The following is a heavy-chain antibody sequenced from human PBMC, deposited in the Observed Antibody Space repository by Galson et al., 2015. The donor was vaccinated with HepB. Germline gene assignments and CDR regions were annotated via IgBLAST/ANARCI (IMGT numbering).Heavy chain of an antibody. CDR2: TYYRSEWYN. CDR3: ARGQWRYYFDY. D-gene: IGHD6-19*01. Sequence: CAISGDSVSRKSVAWNWIRQSPSRGLEWLGRTYYRSEWYNDYAVSVKSRITINPDTSKNQFSLQLNSVTPEDTAIYYCARGQWRYYFDYWGQGTLVTVSS. CDR1: GDSVSRKSVA. J-gene: IGHJ4*02. V-gene: IGHV6-1*01.